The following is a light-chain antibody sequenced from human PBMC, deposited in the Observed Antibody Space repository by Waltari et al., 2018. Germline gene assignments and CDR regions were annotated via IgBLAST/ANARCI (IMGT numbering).Light chain of an antibody. V-gene: IGLV3-21*01. J-gene: IGLJ1*01. CDR2: YDN. Sequence: YVLTQPPSVSVAPGNTATITCGGDDVGSYHVPWYQKKPGQAPVLVIFYDNDRPSGIPERFSGSNSGNTATLTISRVEAGDEADYYCQVWETTRGHQGVFGPGTKVTVL. CDR3: QVWETTRGHQGV. CDR1: DVGSYH.